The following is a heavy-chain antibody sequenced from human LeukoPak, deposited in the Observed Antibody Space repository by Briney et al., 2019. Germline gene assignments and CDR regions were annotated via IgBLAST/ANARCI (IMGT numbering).Heavy chain of an antibody. CDR1: GYTFTNYY. J-gene: IGHJ4*02. CDR3: ARARYHDSSDYIY. Sequence: ASVKVSCKASGYTFTNYYMHWVRLAPGQGLEWMGIINPSGGSTTYAQNFQGRVTMTRDTSTSTVYMELSSLRSEDTAVYYCARARYHDSSDYIYWGLGTLVTVSS. V-gene: IGHV1-46*01. D-gene: IGHD3-22*01. CDR2: INPSGGST.